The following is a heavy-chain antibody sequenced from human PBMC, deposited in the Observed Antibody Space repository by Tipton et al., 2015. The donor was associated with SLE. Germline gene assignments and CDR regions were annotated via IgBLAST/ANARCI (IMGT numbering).Heavy chain of an antibody. CDR1: AGYISSRDYY. Sequence: TLSLTCSVSAGYISSRDYYWGWVRQPPGGGLEWIGEINDGGITNYNSSLSSRITIALDMSKNQFSLRLTSVTAADTAVYYCARSVWRRWPPTYFYYYVDVWGRGTTVTVS. J-gene: IGHJ6*03. V-gene: IGHV4-39*07. CDR3: ARSVWRRWPPTYFYYYVDV. CDR2: INDGGIT. D-gene: IGHD4-23*01.